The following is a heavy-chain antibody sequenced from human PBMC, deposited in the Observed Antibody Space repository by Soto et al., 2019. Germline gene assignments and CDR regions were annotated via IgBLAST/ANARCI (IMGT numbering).Heavy chain of an antibody. J-gene: IGHJ6*02. Sequence: GGSLRLSCAASGFTFRTYAMHWVRQAPGKGLEWVAVIPHDGSNKYYADSVKGRFTISRDNSKNTLYLQMNSLRPEDTAVYYCARVIDSYGSYFYYGMDVWGQGTTVTVSS. CDR2: IPHDGSNK. V-gene: IGHV3-30-3*01. CDR1: GFTFRTYA. CDR3: ARVIDSYGSYFYYGMDV. D-gene: IGHD5-18*01.